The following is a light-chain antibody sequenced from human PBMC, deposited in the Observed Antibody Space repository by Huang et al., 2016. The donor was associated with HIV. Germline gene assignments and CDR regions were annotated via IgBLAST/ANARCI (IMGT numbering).Light chain of an antibody. J-gene: IGKJ1*01. CDR3: LQHFTFQTPT. CDR1: QDIDNY. V-gene: IGKV1-17*03. Sequence: DIQMTQSPSAMSASVGDRVTITCRASQDIDNYLAWFHQKPGKVPKRLIYLASSLQSGVPSRFSGSGSGTEFTLTISSLQPEDFATYYCLQHFTFQTPTFGQGTKVEIK. CDR2: LAS.